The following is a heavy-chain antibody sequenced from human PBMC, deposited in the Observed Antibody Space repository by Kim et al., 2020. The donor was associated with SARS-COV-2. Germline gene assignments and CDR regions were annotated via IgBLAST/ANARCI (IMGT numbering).Heavy chain of an antibody. CDR1: GFTFSSYA. V-gene: IGHV3-30*04. CDR3: ARGSYSGAFDI. CDR2: ISYDGSNK. J-gene: IGHJ3*02. D-gene: IGHD2-21*01. Sequence: GGSLRLSCAASGFTFSSYAMHWVRQAPGKGLEWVAVISYDGSNKYYADSVKGRFTISRDNSKNTLYLQMNSLRAEDTAVYYCARGSYSGAFDIWGQGTMV.